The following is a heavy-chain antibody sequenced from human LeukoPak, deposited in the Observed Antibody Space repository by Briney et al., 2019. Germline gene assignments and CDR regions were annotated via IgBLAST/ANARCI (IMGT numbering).Heavy chain of an antibody. CDR1: GFTFSSYA. CDR2: ISGSGGST. D-gene: IGHD2-21*01. J-gene: IGHJ4*02. Sequence: PGGSLRLSCAASGFTFSSYAMSWVRQAPGKGLEWVLVISGSGGSTYYADSVKGRFTISRDNSKNTLYLQMNSLRAEDTAVYYCAKAFVVVSLLSPFDYWGQGTLVTVSS. V-gene: IGHV3-23*01. CDR3: AKAFVVVSLLSPFDY.